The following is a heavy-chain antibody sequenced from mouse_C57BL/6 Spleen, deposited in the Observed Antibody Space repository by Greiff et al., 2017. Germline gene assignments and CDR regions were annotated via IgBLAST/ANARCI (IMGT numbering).Heavy chain of an antibody. CDR3: ARHGSSYFYYFDY. D-gene: IGHD1-1*01. Sequence: VQLQQPGAELVKPGASVKLSCKASGYTFTSYWMKWVKQRPGQGLEWIGGIDPSDSYTNYNQKFKGKATLTVDTSSTPAYMQLSNLTSEDSAVYYCARHGSSYFYYFDYWGQGTTLTVSS. V-gene: IGHV1-50*01. J-gene: IGHJ2*01. CDR1: GYTFTSYW. CDR2: IDPSDSYT.